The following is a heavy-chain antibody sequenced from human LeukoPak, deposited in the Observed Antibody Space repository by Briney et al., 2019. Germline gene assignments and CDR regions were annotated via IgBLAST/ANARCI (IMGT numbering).Heavy chain of an antibody. V-gene: IGHV3-43D*03. J-gene: IGHJ4*02. CDR3: AKDGEGYCSSTSCYLLDY. CDR1: GFTFDDYA. D-gene: IGHD2-2*01. Sequence: PGGSLRLSCAASGFTFDDYAMHWVRQAPGKGLEWVSLISWDGGSTYYVDSVKGRFTISRDNSKNSLYLQMNSLRAEDTALYYCAKDGEGYCSSTSCYLLDYWGQGTLVTVSS. CDR2: ISWDGGST.